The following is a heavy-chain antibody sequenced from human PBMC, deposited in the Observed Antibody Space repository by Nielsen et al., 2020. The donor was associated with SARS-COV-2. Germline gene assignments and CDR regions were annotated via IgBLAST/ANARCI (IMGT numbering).Heavy chain of an antibody. D-gene: IGHD5-18*01. V-gene: IGHV1-18*04. Sequence: ASVKVSCKASGYTFTGYYMHWVRQAPGQGLEWMGWISAYNGNTNYAQKLQGRVTMTTDTSTSTAYMELRSLRSDDTAVYYCARDSYSYGYSGYWGQGTLVTVSS. J-gene: IGHJ4*02. CDR2: ISAYNGNT. CDR1: GYTFTGYY. CDR3: ARDSYSYGYSGY.